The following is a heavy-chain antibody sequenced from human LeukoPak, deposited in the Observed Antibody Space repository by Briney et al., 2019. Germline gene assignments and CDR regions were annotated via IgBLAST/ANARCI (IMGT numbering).Heavy chain of an antibody. CDR1: GGSVSSGSYY. Sequence: SETLSLTCTVSGGSVSSGSYYWSWIRQPPGKGLEWIGYIYYSGSTNYNPSLKSRVTISVDTSKNQFSLELSSVTAADTAVYYCARVPAAFRDGRFDPWGQGTLVTVSS. CDR2: IYYSGST. V-gene: IGHV4-61*01. D-gene: IGHD5-24*01. J-gene: IGHJ5*02. CDR3: ARVPAAFRDGRFDP.